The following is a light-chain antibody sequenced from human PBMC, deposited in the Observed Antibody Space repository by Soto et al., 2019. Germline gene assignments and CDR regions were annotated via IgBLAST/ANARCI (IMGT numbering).Light chain of an antibody. V-gene: IGKV1-39*01. Sequence: DIQMTQSPSSLSASVGDRVTITYRASQNISSNLNWYQQKPGKAPKLLIYGASTLQSGVPSRFGGSGSGTDFTLTISSLQPEYFATYYCQQSYSTPITFGQGTRLEI. CDR1: QNISSN. J-gene: IGKJ5*01. CDR3: QQSYSTPIT. CDR2: GAS.